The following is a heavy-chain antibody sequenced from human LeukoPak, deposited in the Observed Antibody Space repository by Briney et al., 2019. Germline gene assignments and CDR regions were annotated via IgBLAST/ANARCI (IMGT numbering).Heavy chain of an antibody. D-gene: IGHD3-22*01. CDR3: ARVHYYGSSGYYGGHGGVCFDY. Sequence: SETLSLTCAVSGGSISSGGYSWSWIRQPPGKGLEWIGYIYHSGSTYYNPSLKSRVTISVDRSKNQFSLKLSSVTAADTAVYYCARVHYYGSSGYYGGHGGVCFDYWGQGTLATVSS. CDR2: IYHSGST. CDR1: GGSISSGGYS. J-gene: IGHJ4*02. V-gene: IGHV4-30-2*01.